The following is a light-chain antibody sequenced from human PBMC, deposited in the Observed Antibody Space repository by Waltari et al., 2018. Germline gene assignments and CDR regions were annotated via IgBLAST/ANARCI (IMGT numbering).Light chain of an antibody. CDR2: KGY. V-gene: IGLV8-61*01. Sequence: QTVVTQEPSLSVSPGGTVTLTCALSSGSVSSTSYATWYQQTPGQSPRTLIYKGYSRSSGVPDRFSGSIFGNKAVLTITGAQADDECDYYCSLYMGSGIWVFGGGTKLTVL. CDR3: SLYMGSGIWV. J-gene: IGLJ3*02. CDR1: SGSVSSTSY.